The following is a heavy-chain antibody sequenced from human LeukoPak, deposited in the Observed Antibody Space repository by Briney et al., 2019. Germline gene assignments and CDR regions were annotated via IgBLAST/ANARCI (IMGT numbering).Heavy chain of an antibody. V-gene: IGHV1-2*02. CDR3: ARDRTSSQNYYFDY. D-gene: IGHD2-8*01. J-gene: IGHJ4*02. CDR2: INPNSGGT. Sequence: ASVKVSCKASGYTFTGYYMHWVRQAPGQGLEWMGWINPNSGGTNYAQKFQGRVTITADESTSTAYMELSSLRSEDTAVYYCARDRTSSQNYYFDYWGQGTLVTVSS. CDR1: GYTFTGYY.